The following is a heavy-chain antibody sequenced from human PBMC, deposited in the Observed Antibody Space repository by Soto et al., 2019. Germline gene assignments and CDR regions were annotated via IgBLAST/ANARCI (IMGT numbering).Heavy chain of an antibody. CDR1: GTNYW. CDR2: IYPGDSYT. D-gene: IGHD3-22*01. V-gene: IGHV5-51*01. Sequence: PGESLKISCRTSGTNYWIAWVRQRPGKGLEWLGIIYPGDSYTRYSPSFQGQVTISADKSINTTYLRWSTLKASDSGIYFCARGYYSFWSGPLDYWGQGTLVTVSS. J-gene: IGHJ4*02. CDR3: ARGYYSFWSGPLDY.